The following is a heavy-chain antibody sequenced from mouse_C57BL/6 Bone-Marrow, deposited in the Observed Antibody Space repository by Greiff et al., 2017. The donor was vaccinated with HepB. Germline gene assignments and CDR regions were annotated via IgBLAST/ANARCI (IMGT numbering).Heavy chain of an antibody. CDR2: IDPNSGGT. Sequence: QVQLKQPGAELVKPGASVKLSCKASGYTFTSYWMHWVKQRPGRGLEWIGRIDPNSGGTKYNEKFKSKATLTVDKPSSTAYMQLSSLTSEDSAVYYCAYGSSHSWFAYWGQGTLVTVSA. V-gene: IGHV1-72*01. CDR1: GYTFTSYW. CDR3: AYGSSHSWFAY. J-gene: IGHJ3*01. D-gene: IGHD1-1*01.